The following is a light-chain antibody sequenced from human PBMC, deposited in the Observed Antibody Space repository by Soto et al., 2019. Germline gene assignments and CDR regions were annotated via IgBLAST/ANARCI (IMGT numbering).Light chain of an antibody. V-gene: IGLV2-14*01. CDR2: DVS. CDR1: SSDVGGYNY. J-gene: IGLJ3*02. CDR3: SSYISSSALFWV. Sequence: QSVLTQPASVSGSPGQSITISCTGTSSDVGGYNYVSWYQQHPGEAPKLMIYDVSNRPSGVSNRFSGSKSGNTAFLAISGLQAEDEADYYCSSYISSSALFWVFGGGTKVTVL.